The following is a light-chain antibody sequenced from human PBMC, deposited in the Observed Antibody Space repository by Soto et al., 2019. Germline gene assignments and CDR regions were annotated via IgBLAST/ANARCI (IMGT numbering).Light chain of an antibody. CDR1: SSDITTYNY. CDR3: SSYTGSHAV. J-gene: IGLJ7*01. V-gene: IGLV2-14*03. Sequence: QSALTQPASVSGSPGQSITISCTGTSSDITTYNYVSWYQHHPGKTPKLMIYDFSNRPSGVSHRFSGSKSGNTASLTISGLQAEDEADYYCSSYTGSHAVFGGGTQLTVL. CDR2: DFS.